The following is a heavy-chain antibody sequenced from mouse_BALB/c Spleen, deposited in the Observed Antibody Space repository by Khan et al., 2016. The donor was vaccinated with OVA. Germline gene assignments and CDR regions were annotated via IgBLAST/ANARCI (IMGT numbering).Heavy chain of an antibody. Sequence: QVQLKESGPGLVQPSQSLSITCTVSNFSLTSYGVHWVRQSPGKGLEWLGVIWSGGSTDYNAAFISRLSISKDNSKSQVFFKMNSLQVNDTAIYYCARGNGYFVGYCDVLGAGTTVTVSS. J-gene: IGHJ1*01. CDR2: IWSGGST. V-gene: IGHV2-2*02. CDR1: NFSLTSYG. D-gene: IGHD2-3*01. CDR3: ARGNGYFVGYCDV.